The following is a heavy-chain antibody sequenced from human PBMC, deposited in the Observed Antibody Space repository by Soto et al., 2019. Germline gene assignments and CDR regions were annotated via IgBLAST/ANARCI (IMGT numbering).Heavy chain of an antibody. V-gene: IGHV4-61*01. J-gene: IGHJ6*02. D-gene: IGHD3-9*01. CDR3: ARGGRFDWLLLAPDYYYYYGMDV. CDR2: IYCRGST. CDR1: GGSVSSGSYY. Sequence: QLQLQESGPGLVKPSETLSLTCTVSGGSVSSGSYYWSWIRQPPGKALEWIGYIYCRGSTHYNPSLGRRVTISVDASTTQFSLKLSSVTAADTAVYYCARGGRFDWLLLAPDYYYYYGMDVWGQGTTVTVSS.